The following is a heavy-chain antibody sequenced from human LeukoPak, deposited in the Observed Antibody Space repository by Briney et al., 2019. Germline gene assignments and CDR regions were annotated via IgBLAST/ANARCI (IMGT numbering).Heavy chain of an antibody. Sequence: GGSLRLSCAASGFTFSSYSMNWVRQAPGKGLEWDSSISSSSSYIYYADSVKGRFTISRDNAKNSLYLQMNSLRAEDTAVYYCAREPYCSSTSCNYFDYWGQRTLVTVSS. CDR2: ISSSSSYI. J-gene: IGHJ4*02. CDR1: GFTFSSYS. D-gene: IGHD2-2*01. CDR3: AREPYCSSTSCNYFDY. V-gene: IGHV3-21*01.